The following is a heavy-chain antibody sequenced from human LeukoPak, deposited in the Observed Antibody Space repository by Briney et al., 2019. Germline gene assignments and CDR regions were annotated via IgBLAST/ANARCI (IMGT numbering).Heavy chain of an antibody. CDR2: INHSGST. J-gene: IGHJ4*02. CDR3: ARGARGLGYCSGGSCYNYFDY. Sequence: SETLSLTCAVYGGSVSGYYWSWIRQPPGKGLEWIGEINHSGSTNYNPSLKSRVTISVDTSKNQFSLKLSSVTAADTAVYYCARGARGLGYCSGGSCYNYFDYWGQGTLVTVSS. D-gene: IGHD2-15*01. V-gene: IGHV4-34*01. CDR1: GGSVSGYY.